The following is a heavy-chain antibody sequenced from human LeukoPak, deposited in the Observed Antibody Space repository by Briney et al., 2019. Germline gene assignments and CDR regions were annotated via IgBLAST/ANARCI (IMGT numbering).Heavy chain of an antibody. CDR1: GYSFTSYW. J-gene: IGHJ4*02. V-gene: IGHV5-51*01. CDR2: IYPGDSDT. Sequence: GESLKFSCKGSGYSFTSYWIGWVRQMPGKGLEWMGIIYPGDSDTRYSPSFQGQVTISADKSISTAYLQWSSLKASDTAMYYCARRDYYDSSGYSYYFDYWGQGTLVTVSS. D-gene: IGHD3-22*01. CDR3: ARRDYYDSSGYSYYFDY.